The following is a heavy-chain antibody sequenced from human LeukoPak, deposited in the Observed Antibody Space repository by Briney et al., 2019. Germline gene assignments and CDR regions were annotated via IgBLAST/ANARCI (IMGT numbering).Heavy chain of an antibody. V-gene: IGHV4-61*02. D-gene: IGHD3-16*02. Sequence: PSETLSLTCTVSGGSISSGSYYWSWIRQPAGKGLEWIGRIYTSGSTNYNPSLKRRVTISVDTSKNQFSLKLSPVTAADTAVYYCASYYDYVWGSYRYTVDYWGQGTLVTVSS. CDR1: GGSISSGSYY. CDR2: IYTSGST. J-gene: IGHJ4*02. CDR3: ASYYDYVWGSYRYTVDY.